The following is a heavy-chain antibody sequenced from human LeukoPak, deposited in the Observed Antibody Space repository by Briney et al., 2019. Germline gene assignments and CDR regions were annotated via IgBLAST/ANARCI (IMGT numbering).Heavy chain of an antibody. Sequence: GGSLRLSCAASGFTFRSYWMSWVRQAPGKGLEWVANIKHDGSEQYYVDSVKGRFTLSRDNPKNSLYLQMNSPRAEDTAVYYCAKGRYSGSTYYFDYWGQGTLVLVSS. CDR1: GFTFRSYW. D-gene: IGHD1-26*01. J-gene: IGHJ4*02. CDR2: IKHDGSEQ. CDR3: AKGRYSGSTYYFDY. V-gene: IGHV3-7*01.